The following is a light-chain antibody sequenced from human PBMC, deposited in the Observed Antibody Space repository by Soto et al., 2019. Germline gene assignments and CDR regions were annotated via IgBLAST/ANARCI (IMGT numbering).Light chain of an antibody. Sequence: QAVLPQPPSVSAAPGQKVSISCSGSTSNIGKNFVSWYQQLPGTAPKLLIYDNNKRPLEVPDRFSGSKSGTSGTLDITGLQTGDEADYYCGSWDTSLSAGVFGTGTKVTVL. CDR2: DNN. V-gene: IGLV1-51*01. J-gene: IGLJ1*01. CDR1: TSNIGKNF. CDR3: GSWDTSLSAGV.